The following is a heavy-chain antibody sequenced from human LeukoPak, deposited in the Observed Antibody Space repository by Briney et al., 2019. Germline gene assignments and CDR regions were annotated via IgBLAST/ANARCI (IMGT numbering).Heavy chain of an antibody. D-gene: IGHD3-3*01. Sequence: ASVKVSCKASGYTFTSYGISWVRQAPGQGLEWMGWISAYNGNTNYAQKLQGRVTMTTDTSTSTAYMELRSLGSDDTAVYYCASDLSRDHALRFLEWLSAETSFFDYWGQGTLVTVSS. CDR3: ASDLSRDHALRFLEWLSAETSFFDY. CDR1: GYTFTSYG. V-gene: IGHV1-18*01. CDR2: ISAYNGNT. J-gene: IGHJ4*02.